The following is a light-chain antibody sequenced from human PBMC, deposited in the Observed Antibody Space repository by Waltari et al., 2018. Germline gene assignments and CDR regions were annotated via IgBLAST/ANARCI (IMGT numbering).Light chain of an antibody. CDR2: DVT. Sequence: QSALTPPASVSGSPGQSITIPCTGTNSDIGGYNFFPWYQQHPAKAPKLMIFDVTNRPSGVSDRFSGSKSGNTASLTISGLQADDEAVYYCSSYTSNSTLGVFGGGTRLTVL. CDR1: NSDIGGYNF. J-gene: IGLJ3*02. V-gene: IGLV2-14*03. CDR3: SSYTSNSTLGV.